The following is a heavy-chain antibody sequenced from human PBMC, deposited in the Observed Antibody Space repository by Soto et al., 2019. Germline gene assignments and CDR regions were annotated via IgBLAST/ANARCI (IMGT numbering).Heavy chain of an antibody. D-gene: IGHD6-19*01. J-gene: IGHJ4*02. CDR1: GYTFTAYF. V-gene: IGHV1-2*02. Sequence: QAQLVQSGAEVKKPGASVKVSCKASGYTFTAYFIHWVRQAPGLGLEWMGWINPNSDGTNYAQKFRDRVTMTRDTSISTAYMELSSLRSDDTAVYYCVILNGIAVTAGWGQGTLVTVSS. CDR2: INPNSDGT. CDR3: VILNGIAVTAG.